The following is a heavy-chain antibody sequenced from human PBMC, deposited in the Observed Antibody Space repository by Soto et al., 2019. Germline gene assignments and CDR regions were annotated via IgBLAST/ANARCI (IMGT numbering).Heavy chain of an antibody. Sequence: QVQLVQSGAEVKKPGSSVKVSCKASGGTFSSYAISWVRQAPGQGLEWLGGIIPIFGTANYAQKFQGRVTITADESTSTAYMELSSLRSEDTAVYYCARDAAAVDTAMVTFDYWGQGTLVTVSS. CDR1: GGTFSSYA. V-gene: IGHV1-69*01. CDR3: ARDAAAVDTAMVTFDY. J-gene: IGHJ4*02. CDR2: IIPIFGTA. D-gene: IGHD5-18*01.